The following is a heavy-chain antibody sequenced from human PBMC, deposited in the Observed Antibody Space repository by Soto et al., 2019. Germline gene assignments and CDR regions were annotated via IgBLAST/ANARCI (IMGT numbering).Heavy chain of an antibody. D-gene: IGHD6-13*01. Sequence: ASETLSLTCAVYGGSFSGYYWSWIRQPPGKGLEWIGEINHSGSTNYNPSLKSRVTISVDTSKNQFSLKLSSVTAADTAVYYCAWGLYSATFDYWGQGTLVTVSS. CDR3: AWGLYSATFDY. J-gene: IGHJ4*02. V-gene: IGHV4-34*01. CDR2: INHSGST. CDR1: GGSFSGYY.